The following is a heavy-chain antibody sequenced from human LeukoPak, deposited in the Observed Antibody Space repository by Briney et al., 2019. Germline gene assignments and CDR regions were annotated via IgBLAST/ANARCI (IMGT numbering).Heavy chain of an antibody. V-gene: IGHV3-30*18. CDR2: ISDDGKNK. J-gene: IGHJ3*02. CDR3: ANGYYYGSGSYYKEAFDI. CDR1: GFSFSSYG. D-gene: IGHD3-10*01. Sequence: GGSLRLSCAASGFSFSSYGMHWVRQAPGKGLEWVAVISDDGKNKYYADSVKGRFTISRDNSRNTVHLQMNSLRAEDTAVYYCANGYYYGSGSYYKEAFDIWGQGTMVTVSS.